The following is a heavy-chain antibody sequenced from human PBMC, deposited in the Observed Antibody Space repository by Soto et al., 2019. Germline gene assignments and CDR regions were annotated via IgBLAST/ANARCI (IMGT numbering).Heavy chain of an antibody. CDR3: ARDSSYSSSSWDAFDI. V-gene: IGHV4-31*03. J-gene: IGHJ3*02. D-gene: IGHD6-6*01. CDR2: IYYSGST. CDR1: GGSISSGGYY. Sequence: SETLSLTCTVSGGSISSGGYYWSWIRQHPGKGLEWIGYIYYSGSTYYNPSLKSRVTISVDTSKNQFSLKLSSVTAADTAVYYCARDSSYSSSSWDAFDIWGQGTMVTVSS.